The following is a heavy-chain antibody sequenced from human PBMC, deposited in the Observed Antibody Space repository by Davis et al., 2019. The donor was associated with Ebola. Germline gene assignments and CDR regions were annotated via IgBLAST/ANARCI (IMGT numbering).Heavy chain of an antibody. Sequence: GGSLRLSCAAFGLTVSSNYMSWLRQAPGKGLEWVSVTYSGGSTYYADSVKGRFTIPRDNSKNMLYLQMNSLRAEDTAVYYCARPGGDYGDYRGGFDYWGQGTLVTVSS. D-gene: IGHD4-17*01. V-gene: IGHV3-66*04. J-gene: IGHJ4*02. CDR3: ARPGGDYGDYRGGFDY. CDR1: GLTVSSNY. CDR2: TYSGGST.